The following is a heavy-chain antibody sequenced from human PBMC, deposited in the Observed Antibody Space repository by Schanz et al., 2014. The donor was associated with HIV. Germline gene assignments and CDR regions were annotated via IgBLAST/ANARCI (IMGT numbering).Heavy chain of an antibody. V-gene: IGHV1-69*01. CDR1: GGTFSSFG. Sequence: QVRLVQSGAEVKKPGSSVKVSCKASGGTFSSFGIIWVRQARGQGLEWMGGIIPIFGTTNYAQKFQGRVTITADESTSTAYMELSSLRSEDTAVYYCASGRFDTVIWWGDAFLIWGRGTMVTVSS. CDR2: IIPIFGTT. D-gene: IGHD5-18*01. CDR3: ASGRFDTVIWWGDAFLI. J-gene: IGHJ3*02.